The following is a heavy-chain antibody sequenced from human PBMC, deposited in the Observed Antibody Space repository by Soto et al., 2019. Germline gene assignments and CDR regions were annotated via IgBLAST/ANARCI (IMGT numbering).Heavy chain of an antibody. J-gene: IGHJ4*02. CDR2: INHSGST. CDR3: ARGPPHSSSWPFDY. V-gene: IGHV4-34*01. D-gene: IGHD6-13*01. CDR1: GGSFSGYY. Sequence: PSETLSLTCAVYGGSFSGYYWSWIRQPPGKGLEWIGEINHSGSTNYNPSLKSRVTISVDTSKNQFSLKLSSVTAADTAVYYCARGPPHSSSWPFDYWGQGTLVTVSS.